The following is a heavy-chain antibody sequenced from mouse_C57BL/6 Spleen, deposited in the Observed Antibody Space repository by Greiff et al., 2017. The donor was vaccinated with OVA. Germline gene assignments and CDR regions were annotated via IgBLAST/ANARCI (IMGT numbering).Heavy chain of an antibody. D-gene: IGHD1-1*01. Sequence: EVQLQQSGPELVKPGASVKISCKASGYSFTGYYMNWVKQSPEKSLEWIGEINPSTGGTTYNQKFKAKATLTVDKSSSTAYMQLKSLTSEDSAVYYCARSPGVGYWGQGTTLTVSS. J-gene: IGHJ2*01. CDR3: ARSPGVGY. CDR1: GYSFTGYY. V-gene: IGHV1-42*01. CDR2: INPSTGGT.